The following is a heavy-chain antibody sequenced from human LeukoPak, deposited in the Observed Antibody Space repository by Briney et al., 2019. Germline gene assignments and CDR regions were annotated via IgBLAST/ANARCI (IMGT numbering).Heavy chain of an antibody. D-gene: IGHD3-22*01. CDR3: AKDGGHYYDSSGYLSHIDY. V-gene: IGHV3-30*02. J-gene: IGHJ4*02. CDR1: GFTFSSYG. CDR2: IRYDGSNK. Sequence: GGSLRLSCAASGFTFSSYGMHWVRQAPGKGLEWVAFIRYDGSNKYYADSVKGRFTISRDNSKNTLYLQMNSLRAEDTAVYYCAKDGGHYYDSSGYLSHIDYWGQGTLVTVSS.